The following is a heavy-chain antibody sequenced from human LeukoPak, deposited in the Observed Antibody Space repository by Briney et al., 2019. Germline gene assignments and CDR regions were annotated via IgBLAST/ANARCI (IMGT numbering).Heavy chain of an antibody. CDR2: IYYSGST. CDR3: ARVSWWELSPDAFDI. J-gene: IGHJ3*02. CDR1: GGSISSYY. V-gene: IGHV4-59*01. D-gene: IGHD1-26*01. Sequence: PSETLSLTCTVSGGSISSYYWSWIRQPPGKGLEWIGYIYYSGSTNYNPSLKSRVTISVYTSKNQFSLKLSSVAAADTAVYYCARVSWWELSPDAFDIWGQGTMVTVSS.